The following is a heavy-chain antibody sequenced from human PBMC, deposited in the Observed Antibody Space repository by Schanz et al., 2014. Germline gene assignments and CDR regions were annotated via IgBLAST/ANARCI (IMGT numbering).Heavy chain of an antibody. J-gene: IGHJ6*02. CDR3: ARDSLRGATGGYGMDV. CDR1: GFTFNSYAM. V-gene: IGHV4-4*02. D-gene: IGHD2-8*02. Sequence: VQLLESGGGLVQPGGSLRLSCAASGFTFNSYAMTWVRQAPGKGLEWIGEIYHSGNTNYNASLKSRVTISVDKSKNQFSLKVRSVTAADTAVYYCARDSLRGATGGYGMDVWGQGTTVTVSS. CDR2: IYHSGNT.